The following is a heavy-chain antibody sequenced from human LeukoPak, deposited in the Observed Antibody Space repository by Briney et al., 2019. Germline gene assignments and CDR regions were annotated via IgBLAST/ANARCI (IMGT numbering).Heavy chain of an antibody. Sequence: SETLSLTCAVSGGSISSGGYSWSWIRQPPGKGLERIGNIYHSGSTNYSPSLKSRVTISVDTSKNQFSLKLSSVTAADTAVYFCAREDYYNSGGYYLDYWGQGTLVTVSS. CDR3: AREDYYNSGGYYLDY. CDR1: GGSISSGGYS. CDR2: IYHSGST. V-gene: IGHV4-39*07. J-gene: IGHJ4*02. D-gene: IGHD3-22*01.